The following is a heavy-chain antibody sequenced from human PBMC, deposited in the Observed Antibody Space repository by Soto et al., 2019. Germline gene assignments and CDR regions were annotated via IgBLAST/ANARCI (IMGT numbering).Heavy chain of an antibody. D-gene: IGHD2-15*01. J-gene: IGHJ6*02. CDR1: GFDFSGST. Sequence: GGSLRLSCAGSGFDFSGSTIHWDRQASGKGLEWVGRIRSKDNSYATAYAVSVKGRFFIFRDDSKTTAYLQMNSLKIDDTAVYYCFGENSSCYRGRDGMGPVTTVTASS. V-gene: IGHV3-73*01. CDR3: FGENSSCYRGRDG. CDR2: IRSKDNSYAT.